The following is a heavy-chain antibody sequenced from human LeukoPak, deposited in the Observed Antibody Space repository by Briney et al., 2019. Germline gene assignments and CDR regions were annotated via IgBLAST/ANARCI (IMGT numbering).Heavy chain of an antibody. V-gene: IGHV3-7*01. CDR2: IKQDGSEK. J-gene: IGHJ5*02. Sequence: GGSLRLSCAASGFTFSSYWMSWVRQAPGKGLEWVANIKQDGSEKYYVDSVKGRFTISRDNAKNSLYLQMNSLRAEDTAVYCCARAFGSGSYDPWGQGTLVTVSS. D-gene: IGHD3-10*01. CDR3: ARAFGSGSYDP. CDR1: GFTFSSYW.